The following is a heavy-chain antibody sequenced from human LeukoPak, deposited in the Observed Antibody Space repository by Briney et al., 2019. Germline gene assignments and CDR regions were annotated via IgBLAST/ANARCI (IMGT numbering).Heavy chain of an antibody. J-gene: IGHJ5*02. Sequence: SETLSLTCAVYGGSFSGYYWSWIRQPPGKGLEWIGEINHSGSTNYNPSLKSRVTISVDTSKNQFSLKLSSVTAADTAVYYCARVTITMVRGWFDPWGQGTLVTASS. CDR3: ARVTITMVRGWFDP. D-gene: IGHD3-10*01. V-gene: IGHV4-34*01. CDR1: GGSFSGYY. CDR2: INHSGST.